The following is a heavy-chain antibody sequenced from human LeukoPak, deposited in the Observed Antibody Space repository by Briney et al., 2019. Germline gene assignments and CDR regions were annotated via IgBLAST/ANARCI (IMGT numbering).Heavy chain of an antibody. CDR2: ISSSGSTI. J-gene: IGHJ6*02. Sequence: GGSLRLSCAASGFTFSSYEMNWVRQAPGKGLEWVSYISSSGSTIYYADSVKGRFTISRDNAKNSLYLQVNSLRAEDTAVYYCARDIRYFDSDYYYGMDVWGQGTTVTVSS. D-gene: IGHD3-9*01. V-gene: IGHV3-48*03. CDR1: GFTFSSYE. CDR3: ARDIRYFDSDYYYGMDV.